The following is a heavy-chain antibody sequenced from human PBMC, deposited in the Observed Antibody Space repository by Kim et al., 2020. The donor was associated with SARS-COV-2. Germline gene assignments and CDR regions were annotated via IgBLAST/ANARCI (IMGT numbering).Heavy chain of an antibody. CDR3: ARGGWYYDSSGPFDY. Sequence: ASVKVSCKASGYTFTSYAMHWVRQAPGQRLEWMGWINAGNGNTKYSQKFQGRVTITRDTSASTAYMELSSLRSEDTAVYYCARGGWYYDSSGPFDYWGQGTLVTVSS. V-gene: IGHV1-3*01. CDR1: GYTFTSYA. J-gene: IGHJ4*02. D-gene: IGHD3-22*01. CDR2: INAGNGNT.